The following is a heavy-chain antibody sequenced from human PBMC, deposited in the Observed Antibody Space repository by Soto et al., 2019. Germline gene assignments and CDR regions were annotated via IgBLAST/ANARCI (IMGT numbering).Heavy chain of an antibody. D-gene: IGHD1-26*01. CDR1: GYTFTSYG. Sequence: QVQLVQSGAEVKKPGASVKVSCKASGYTFTSYGISWVRQAPGQGLEWMGWISANNGNTNYAQKLQGRVTMTTDTSTSTADMELRSLRSDDTPVYYCARDRGSYALDYWGQGTLVTVSS. CDR2: ISANNGNT. CDR3: ARDRGSYALDY. V-gene: IGHV1-18*01. J-gene: IGHJ4*02.